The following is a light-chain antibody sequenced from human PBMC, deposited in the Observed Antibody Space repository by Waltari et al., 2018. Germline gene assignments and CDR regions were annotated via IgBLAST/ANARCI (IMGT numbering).Light chain of an antibody. J-gene: IGLJ2*01. CDR3: SSYRSSSTSV. V-gene: IGLV2-14*01. CDR2: DVS. CDR1: SSDVGGYNY. Sequence: QSALTQPASVSGSPGQSITISCTGTSSDVGGYNYVSWYQQHPGKAPKLMIYDVSKRPSGVSNRFSGSKSGNTASLTISGLQAEDEADYYCSSYRSSSTSVFGGGTKLTVL.